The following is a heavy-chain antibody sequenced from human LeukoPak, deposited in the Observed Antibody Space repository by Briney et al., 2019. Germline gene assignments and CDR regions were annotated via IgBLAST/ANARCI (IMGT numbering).Heavy chain of an antibody. Sequence: SETLSLTCAVSGGSISSSNWWSWVRQPPGKGLEWIGEIYHSGSTNYNPSLKSRVTMSVDTSKNQFSLKLSSVTAADTAVYYCARDPIYCSSTSCPSSDWGQGTLVTVSS. J-gene: IGHJ4*02. CDR3: ARDPIYCSSTSCPSSD. D-gene: IGHD2-2*01. V-gene: IGHV4-4*02. CDR1: GGSISSSNW. CDR2: IYHSGST.